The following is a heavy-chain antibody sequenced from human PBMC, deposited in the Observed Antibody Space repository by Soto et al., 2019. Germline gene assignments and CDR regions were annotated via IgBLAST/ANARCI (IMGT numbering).Heavy chain of an antibody. J-gene: IGHJ4*02. CDR1: GGSTSSYY. CDR2: NSYSGST. CDR3: ARHGGSYSFDY. D-gene: IGHD1-26*01. Sequence: PSETLSLTCTVTGGSTSSYYWSWLRQPPGKGLEWIGYNSYSGSTDYNPSLKSRVTISVDTSKNQFSLKLSSATAADTAVYYCARHGGSYSFDYWGQGTLVTVPQ. V-gene: IGHV4-59*08.